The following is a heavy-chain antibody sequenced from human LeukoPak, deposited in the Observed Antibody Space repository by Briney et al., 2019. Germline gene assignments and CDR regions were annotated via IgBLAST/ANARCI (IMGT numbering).Heavy chain of an antibody. D-gene: IGHD6-19*01. V-gene: IGHV3-53*01. CDR1: GFTVSSNY. CDR3: ARESGYSSGWYEGYFDY. J-gene: IGHJ4*02. Sequence: GGSLRLSCAASGFTVSSNYMSWVRQAPGKGLEWVSVIYSGGSTYYADSVKGRFTLSRDNSKTTLYLQMNSLRAEDTAVYYCARESGYSSGWYEGYFDYWGQGTLVTVSS. CDR2: IYSGGST.